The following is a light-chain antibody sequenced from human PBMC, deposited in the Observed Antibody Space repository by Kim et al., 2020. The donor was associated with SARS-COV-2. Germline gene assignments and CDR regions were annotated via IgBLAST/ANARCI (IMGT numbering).Light chain of an antibody. Sequence: GQSITLSCTGTSSDVGGYNYVAWYQQHPGKAPKLMIYDVSNRPSGVSNRFSGSKSGNTSSLTISGLQAEDEADYYCSSYTSSSTLEFGGGTKLTVL. J-gene: IGLJ2*01. CDR3: SSYTSSSTLE. CDR1: SSDVGGYNY. CDR2: DVS. V-gene: IGLV2-14*03.